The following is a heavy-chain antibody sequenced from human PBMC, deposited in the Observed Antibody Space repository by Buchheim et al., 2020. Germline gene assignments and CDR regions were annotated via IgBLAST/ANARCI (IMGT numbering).Heavy chain of an antibody. CDR3: ARKPRRSMVRKQEAGNYYYYYGMDV. CDR2: IYYSGST. D-gene: IGHD3-10*01. J-gene: IGHJ6*02. Sequence: QVQLQESGPGLVKPSQTLSLTCTVSGGSISSGGYYWSWIRQHPGKGLEWIGYIYYSGSTYYNPSLKSRVTISVDTSKNQFSLKLSSVTAADTAVYYCARKPRRSMVRKQEAGNYYYYYGMDVWGQGTT. CDR1: GGSISSGGYY. V-gene: IGHV4-31*03.